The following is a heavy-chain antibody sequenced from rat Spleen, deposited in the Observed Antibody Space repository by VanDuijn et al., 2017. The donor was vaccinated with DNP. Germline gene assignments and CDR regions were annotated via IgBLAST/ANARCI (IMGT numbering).Heavy chain of an antibody. CDR1: GFTFSDYN. Sequence: EVQLVESGGGLVQPGRSLKLSCAASGFTFSDYNMAWVRQAPKKGLEWVATIIYDGSRTYYRDSVKGRFTISRDNAKSTLYLQMDSLRSEDTATYYCTTTYAGGYAMDAWGQGTSVTVSS. V-gene: IGHV5S10*01. CDR2: IIYDGSRT. CDR3: TTTYAGGYAMDA. D-gene: IGHD2-5*01. J-gene: IGHJ4*01.